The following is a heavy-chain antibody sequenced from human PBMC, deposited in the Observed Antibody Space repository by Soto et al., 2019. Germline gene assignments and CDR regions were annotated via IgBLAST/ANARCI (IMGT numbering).Heavy chain of an antibody. CDR1: GFIFSMYS. D-gene: IGHD2-21*02. V-gene: IGHV3-7*03. J-gene: IGHJ6*02. Sequence: PGESLKISCEVSGFIFSMYSMSWVRQTPGKGLEWVAKIPQDGVDGHYADAVKGRFTISRDNGKNSLYLQMNNLRAEDTAVYYCARDHLILPAHDFFYGSDVWGRGATVTVSS. CDR2: IPQDGVDG. CDR3: ARDHLILPAHDFFYGSDV.